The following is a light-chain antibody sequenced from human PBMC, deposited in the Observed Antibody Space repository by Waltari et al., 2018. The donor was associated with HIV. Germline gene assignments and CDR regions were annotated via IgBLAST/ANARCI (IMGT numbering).Light chain of an antibody. CDR1: SGPSSSA. Sequence: QLLLTHSPSASASLRPSVQLPCPLSSGPSSSAIAWPQQQPEKGRRYLMKGNSDGSHNKGDGIPDRFSGSSSGADRYLTISSLQSEDEADYYCQTWGTDIRVFGGGTKLTVL. V-gene: IGLV4-69*01. CDR2: GNSDGSH. CDR3: QTWGTDIRV. J-gene: IGLJ3*02.